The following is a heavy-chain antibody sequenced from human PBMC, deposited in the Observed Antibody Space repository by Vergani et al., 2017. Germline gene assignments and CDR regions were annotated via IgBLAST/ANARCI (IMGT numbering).Heavy chain of an antibody. V-gene: IGHV3-21*01. J-gene: IGHJ4*02. CDR3: ARGHPVGSY. CDR2: ISGNNDDV. D-gene: IGHD1-26*01. Sequence: EVQLLESGGDLVQPGGSLRLSCAASGFTFIMHAMSWVRQAPGKGLEWVSSISGNNDDVYYADSVKGRFTISRDNAKSSLYLQMNSLRVADTAVYYCARGHPVGSYWGQGTLVTVSS. CDR1: GFTFIMHA.